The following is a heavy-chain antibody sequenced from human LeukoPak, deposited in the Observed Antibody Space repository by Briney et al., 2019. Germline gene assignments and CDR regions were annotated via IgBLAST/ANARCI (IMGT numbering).Heavy chain of an antibody. Sequence: ASVKVSCKASGYTFTSYGISWVRQAPGQGLEWMGWISAYNGNTNYAQKLQGRVTMTTDTSTSTAYMELRSLRSDDTAVYYCARPGYCISGVCYTNFDYWGQGTLVTVSS. CDR3: ARPGYCISGVCYTNFDY. D-gene: IGHD2-8*01. J-gene: IGHJ4*02. V-gene: IGHV1-18*04. CDR2: ISAYNGNT. CDR1: GYTFTSYG.